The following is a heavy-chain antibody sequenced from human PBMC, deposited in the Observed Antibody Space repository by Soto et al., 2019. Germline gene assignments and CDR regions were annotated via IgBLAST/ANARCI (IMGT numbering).Heavy chain of an antibody. CDR1: GFIFSNYA. CDR3: AREEYSTSYYDF. CDR2: ISYDGSNK. V-gene: IGHV3-30-3*01. Sequence: PGGSLRLSCAASGFIFSNYAMHWVRQAPGKGLEWVAVISYDGSNKFYADSVKGRFTISRDNSKSTLYLQVNSLRAEDTAVYYCAREEYSTSYYDFWGQGTLVTVSS. J-gene: IGHJ4*02. D-gene: IGHD6-6*01.